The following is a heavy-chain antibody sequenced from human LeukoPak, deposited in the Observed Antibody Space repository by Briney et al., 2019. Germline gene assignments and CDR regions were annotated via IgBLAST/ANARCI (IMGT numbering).Heavy chain of an antibody. D-gene: IGHD4-11*01. Sequence: GGSLRLSCAASGFTFSNYYMHWVRQAPGKGLVWVSRIKNDETNTDYADSVKGRFTISRDNAKVTLYLQMNSLRAEDTAVYYCARSASTSYSYMDVWGKGTTVTVSS. CDR3: ARSASTSYSYMDV. V-gene: IGHV3-74*01. J-gene: IGHJ6*03. CDR2: IKNDETNT. CDR1: GFTFSNYY.